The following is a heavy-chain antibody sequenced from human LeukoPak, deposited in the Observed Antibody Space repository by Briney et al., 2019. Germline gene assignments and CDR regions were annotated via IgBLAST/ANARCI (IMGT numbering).Heavy chain of an antibody. D-gene: IGHD3-9*01. CDR3: ARAYYDVLTGYYWTPSIFDY. V-gene: IGHV3-7*01. CDR2: IKPDGSEK. J-gene: IGHJ4*02. Sequence: GGSLRLSCAASGFTFSSSWMSWVRQAPGKGLEWVANIKPDGSEKYYVDSVKGRFTISRDNAKNSLYLQMNSLRAEDSAIYYCARAYYDVLTGYYWTPSIFDYWGQGTLVTVSS. CDR1: GFTFSSSW.